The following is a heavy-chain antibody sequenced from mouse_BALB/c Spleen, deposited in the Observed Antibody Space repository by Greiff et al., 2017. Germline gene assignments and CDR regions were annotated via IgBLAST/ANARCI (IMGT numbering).Heavy chain of an antibody. CDR1: GFSLTSYG. CDR3: AINDGYYVYYYAMDY. D-gene: IGHD2-3*01. V-gene: IGHV2-2*02. J-gene: IGHJ4*01. Sequence: VQLEESGPGLVQPSQSLSITCTVSGFSLTSYGVHWVRQSPGKGLEWLGVIWSGGSTDYNAAFISRLSISKDNSKSQVFFKMNSLQANDTAIYYCAINDGYYVYYYAMDYWGQGTSVTVSS. CDR2: IWSGGST.